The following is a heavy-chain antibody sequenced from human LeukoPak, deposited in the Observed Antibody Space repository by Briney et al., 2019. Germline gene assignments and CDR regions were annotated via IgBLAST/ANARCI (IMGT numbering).Heavy chain of an antibody. CDR2: INHSGST. V-gene: IGHV4-34*01. Sequence: PSETLSLTCAVYGGSFSGYYWSWIRQPPGKGLEWIGEINHSGSTNYNPSLKSRVTISVDTSKNQFSLKLSSVTAADTAVYYCARGFRWLLRSGFDYWGQGTLVTVSS. J-gene: IGHJ4*02. CDR3: ARGFRWLLRSGFDY. D-gene: IGHD3-22*01. CDR1: GGSFSGYY.